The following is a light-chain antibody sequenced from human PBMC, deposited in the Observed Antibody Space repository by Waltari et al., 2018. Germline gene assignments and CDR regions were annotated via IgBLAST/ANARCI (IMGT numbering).Light chain of an antibody. CDR3: QQYNNWPRRT. CDR1: QSVSSN. CDR2: GAS. J-gene: IGKJ2*01. Sequence: EIVMTQSPATLSVSPGERATLSRRASQSVSSNLAWYQHKPGQAPRLLIYGASTRATGIPARFSGSGSGTEFTLTISSLQSEDSAVYYCQQYNNWPRRTFAQGTKVEIK. V-gene: IGKV3-15*01.